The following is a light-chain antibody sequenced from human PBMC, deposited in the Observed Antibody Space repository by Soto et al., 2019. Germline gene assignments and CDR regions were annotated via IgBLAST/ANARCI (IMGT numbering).Light chain of an antibody. Sequence: QSVLAQPASVSGSPGQSITISCTGTSDDVGAYNSVSWYQQLPHKAPQVILYKGTQRPSGVSSRFSGSTSGNAASLTISGLQADDEDDYHCSLYTTSTTPSYVFGNGTKVTV. J-gene: IGLJ1*01. CDR2: KGT. CDR3: SLYTTSTTPSYV. CDR1: SDDVGAYNS. V-gene: IGLV2-14*02.